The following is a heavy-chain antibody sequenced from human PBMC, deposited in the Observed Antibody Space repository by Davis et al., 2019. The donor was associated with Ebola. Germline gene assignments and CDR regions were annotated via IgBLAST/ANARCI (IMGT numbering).Heavy chain of an antibody. J-gene: IGHJ4*02. CDR2: IYPSDSDT. V-gene: IGHV5-51*01. D-gene: IGHD2-2*01. Sequence: GESLKISCKGYGYSFTSNWIVWVRQMPGKGLEWMGDIYPSDSDTRYSPSFQGHVTFSVDKSITTAYLQWSSLKASDTATYYCARLGTRSFYYWGQGTLVTVSS. CDR3: ARLGTRSFYY. CDR1: GYSFTSNW.